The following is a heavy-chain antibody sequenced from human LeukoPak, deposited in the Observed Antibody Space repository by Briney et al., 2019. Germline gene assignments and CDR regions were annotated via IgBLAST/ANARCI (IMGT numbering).Heavy chain of an antibody. V-gene: IGHV3-23*01. CDR2: ISGSGGST. CDR1: GFTFSSYA. Sequence: RAGGSLRLSCAASGFTFSSYAMSWVRQAPGKGLEWVSAISGSGGSTYYADSVKGRFTISRDNSKNTLYLQMNSLRAEDTAVYYCAKGGFPGSPNGYWGQGTLVTVSS. CDR3: AKGGFPGSPNGY. D-gene: IGHD2-8*01. J-gene: IGHJ4*02.